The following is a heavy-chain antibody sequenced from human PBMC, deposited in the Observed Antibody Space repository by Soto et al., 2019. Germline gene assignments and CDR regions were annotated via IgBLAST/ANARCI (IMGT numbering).Heavy chain of an antibody. D-gene: IGHD2-8*01. CDR2: ISYDGSNK. V-gene: IGHV3-30*18. J-gene: IGHJ4*02. CDR1: GFTFSSYG. Sequence: GGSLRLSCAASGFTFSSYGMHWVRQAPGKGLEWVAVISYDGSNKYYADSVKGRFTISRDNSKNTLYLQMNSLRAEDTAVYYCAKESGDCTNGVCPFDYWGQGTLVTVSS. CDR3: AKESGDCTNGVCPFDY.